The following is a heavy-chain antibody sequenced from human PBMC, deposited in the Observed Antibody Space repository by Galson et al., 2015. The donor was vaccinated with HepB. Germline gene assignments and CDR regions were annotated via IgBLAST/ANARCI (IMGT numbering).Heavy chain of an antibody. D-gene: IGHD3-22*01. CDR3: ARGRYYDSSFIPPGYFQH. V-gene: IGHV3-30*04. CDR1: GFTFSSYA. J-gene: IGHJ1*01. CDR2: ISYDGSNK. Sequence: SLRLSCAASGFTFSSYAMHWVRQAPGKGLEWVAVISYDGSNKYYADSVKGRFTISRDNSKNTLYLQMNSLRAEDTAVYYCARGRYYDSSFIPPGYFQHWGQGTLVTVSS.